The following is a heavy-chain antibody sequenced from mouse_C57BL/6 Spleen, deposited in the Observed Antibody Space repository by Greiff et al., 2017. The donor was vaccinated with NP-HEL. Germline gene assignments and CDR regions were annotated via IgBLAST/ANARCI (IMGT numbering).Heavy chain of an antibody. CDR2: IDPETGGT. J-gene: IGHJ2*01. Sequence: VQLQQSGAELVRPGASVTLSCKASGYTFTDYEMHWVKQTPVHGLEWIGAIDPETGGTAYSQKFKGKAILTADKSSSTAYMELRSLTSEDSAVYYCTRSTEVDYWGQGTTLTVSS. V-gene: IGHV1-15*01. CDR3: TRSTEVDY. CDR1: GYTFTDYE.